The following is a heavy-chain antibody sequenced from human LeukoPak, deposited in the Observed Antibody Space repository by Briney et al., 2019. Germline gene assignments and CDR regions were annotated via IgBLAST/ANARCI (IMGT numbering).Heavy chain of an antibody. D-gene: IGHD4-23*01. CDR1: GYTFTSYG. CDR3: ARDLPGVASSAYGGPSKDY. CDR2: ISAYNGNT. Sequence: ASVKDSCKASGYTFTSYGISWVRQAPGQGLEWMGWISAYNGNTNYAQKLQGRVTMTTDTSTSTAYMELRSLRSDDTAVYYCARDLPGVASSAYGGPSKDYWGQGTLVTVSS. J-gene: IGHJ4*02. V-gene: IGHV1-18*01.